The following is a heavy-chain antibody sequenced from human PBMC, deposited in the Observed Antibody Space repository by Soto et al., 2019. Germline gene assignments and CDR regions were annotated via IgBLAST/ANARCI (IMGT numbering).Heavy chain of an antibody. CDR1: GFTFSSYW. CDR3: AGAPNEILAGHRDYYDC. CDR2: INSDGSST. J-gene: IGHJ4*02. Sequence: GGSLRLSCAASGFTFSSYWMHWVRQAPGKGLVWVSRINSDGSSTSYADSVKGRFTISRDNAKNTLYLQMNSLRAEDTAVYYCAGAPNEILAGHRDYYDCWGQGSLVTVSS. D-gene: IGHD3-9*01. V-gene: IGHV3-74*01.